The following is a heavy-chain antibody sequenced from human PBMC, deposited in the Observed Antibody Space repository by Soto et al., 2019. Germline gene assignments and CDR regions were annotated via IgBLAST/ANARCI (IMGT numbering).Heavy chain of an antibody. D-gene: IGHD6-13*01. CDR1: GYNFTRFG. CDR2: MGAHSGHR. Sequence: QFQLVQSGAEVKKPGASVRVSCKASGYNFTRFGITWVRQAPGQGLEWMGWMGAHSGHRRQAPRFQGRLTMTTDASLSTAYIDLRSLRSDDTALYYCGRKGQQQAQEEYYQFNGMDVWGQGTMVSVSS. V-gene: IGHV1-18*01. CDR3: GRKGQQQAQEEYYQFNGMDV. J-gene: IGHJ6*02.